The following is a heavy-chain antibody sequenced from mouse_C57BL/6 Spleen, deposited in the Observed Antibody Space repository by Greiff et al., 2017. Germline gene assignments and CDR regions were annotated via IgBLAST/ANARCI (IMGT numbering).Heavy chain of an antibody. D-gene: IGHD2-10*01. Sequence: EVKLMESGGGLVQPGGSLSLSCAASGFTFTDYYMSWVRQPPGKALEWLGFIRNKANGYTTEYSASVKGRFTISRDNSQSILYLQMNALRAEDSATYYCASGAYSYAMDYWGQGTSVTVSS. CDR1: GFTFTDYY. V-gene: IGHV7-3*01. CDR3: ASGAYSYAMDY. J-gene: IGHJ4*01. CDR2: IRNKANGYTT.